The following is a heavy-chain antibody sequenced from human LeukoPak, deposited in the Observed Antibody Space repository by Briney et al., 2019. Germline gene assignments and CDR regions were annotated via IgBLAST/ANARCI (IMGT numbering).Heavy chain of an antibody. CDR1: GFTFSSYG. CDR2: IWYDGSNK. Sequence: PGGSLRLSCAASGFTFSSYGTHWVRQAPGKGLEWVAVIWYDGSNKYYADSVKGRFTISRDNSKNTLYLQMNSLRAEDTAVYYCAREFYDFWSGYYGSEFDYWGQGTLVTVSS. CDR3: AREFYDFWSGYYGSEFDY. D-gene: IGHD3-3*01. J-gene: IGHJ4*02. V-gene: IGHV3-33*01.